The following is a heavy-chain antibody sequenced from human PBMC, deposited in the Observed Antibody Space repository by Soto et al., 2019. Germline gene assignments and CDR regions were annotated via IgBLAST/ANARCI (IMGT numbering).Heavy chain of an antibody. CDR3: ARIAAVAGTFFWFDP. J-gene: IGHJ5*02. CDR1: GYTFTSYA. Sequence: QVQLVQSGAEVKKPGASVKVSCKASGYTFTSYAMHWVRQAPGQRLEWMGWINAGNGNTKYSQKFQGRVTITRDTSASTAYMELSSLRSEDTAVYYCARIAAVAGTFFWFDPWGQGTLVTVSS. CDR2: INAGNGNT. D-gene: IGHD6-19*01. V-gene: IGHV1-3*01.